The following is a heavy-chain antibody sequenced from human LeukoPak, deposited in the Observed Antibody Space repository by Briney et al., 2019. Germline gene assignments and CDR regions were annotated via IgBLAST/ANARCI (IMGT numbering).Heavy chain of an antibody. CDR1: GFTFSSYA. D-gene: IGHD5-18*01. Sequence: GGSPRLSCSASGFTFSSYAMHWVRQAPGKGLEYVSAISSNGGSTYYADSVKGRFTISRDNSKNTLYLQMSSLRAEDTAVYYCVKASGGIQLWSTYDYWGQGTLVTVSS. CDR3: VKASGGIQLWSTYDY. V-gene: IGHV3-64D*06. CDR2: ISSNGGST. J-gene: IGHJ4*02.